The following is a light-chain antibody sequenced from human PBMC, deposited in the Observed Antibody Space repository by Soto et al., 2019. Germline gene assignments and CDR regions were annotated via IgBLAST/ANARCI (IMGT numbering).Light chain of an antibody. J-gene: IGKJ2*01. CDR2: TAS. Sequence: DIQMTQSPSSLSASVGDRVTITCRASQNIGTYLNWYQQKPGKAPTVLIYTASTLQSGVPSRFSGSGSGTDFTLTINSLQPEDSATYYCHQSYSSFVYTFGPGTKLEIK. CDR3: HQSYSSFVYT. CDR1: QNIGTY. V-gene: IGKV1-39*01.